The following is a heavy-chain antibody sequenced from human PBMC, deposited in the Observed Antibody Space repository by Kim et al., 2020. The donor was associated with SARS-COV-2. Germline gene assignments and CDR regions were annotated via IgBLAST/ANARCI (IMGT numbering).Heavy chain of an antibody. V-gene: IGHV3-11*04. D-gene: IGHD6-13*01. CDR3: ATSAAAGRRYYYYYGMDV. Sequence: VKGRFTLSRNNAKNSLYLQMISLRAEDTAVYYCATSAAAGRRYYYYYGMDVWGQGTTVTVSS. J-gene: IGHJ6*02.